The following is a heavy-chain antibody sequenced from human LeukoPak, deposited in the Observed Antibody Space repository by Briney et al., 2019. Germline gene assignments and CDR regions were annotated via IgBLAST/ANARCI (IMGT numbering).Heavy chain of an antibody. CDR1: GFTFSDYY. V-gene: IGHV3-11*06. D-gene: IGHD2-2*01. CDR2: ISPGSNYK. CDR3: ARGRGCSSLSCYPDY. J-gene: IGHJ4*02. Sequence: PGGSLRLSCAASGFTFSDYYMGWIRQAPGKGLEWVSSISPGSNYKHYANSVKGRFTISRDNAKNSLYLQMNSLGAEDTALYYCARGRGCSSLSCYPDYWGQGTLVTVSS.